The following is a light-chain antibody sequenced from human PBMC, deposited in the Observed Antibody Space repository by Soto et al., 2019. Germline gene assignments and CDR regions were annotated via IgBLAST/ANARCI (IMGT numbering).Light chain of an antibody. J-gene: IGLJ2*01. CDR3: SSYAGSRVV. V-gene: IGLV2-8*01. CDR2: EVS. Sequence: QSALTQPPSAYGSPGQSVTISCTGTSSDVGGYNYVSWYQQYPGKAPKLMIYEVSKRPSGVPDRFSGSKSGNTASLTVSGLQAEDEADYYCSSYAGSRVVFGGGTKLTVL. CDR1: SSDVGGYNY.